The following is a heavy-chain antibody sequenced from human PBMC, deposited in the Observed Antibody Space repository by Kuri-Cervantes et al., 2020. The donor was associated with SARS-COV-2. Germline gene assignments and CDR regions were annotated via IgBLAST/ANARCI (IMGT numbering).Heavy chain of an antibody. CDR2: ISYDGSNK. CDR3: ARDRGNYYDSSGYYLDY. CDR1: GFTFSSYA. Sequence: GGSLRLSCAASGFTFSSYAMHWVRQAPGKGLEWVAVISYDGSNKYYADSVKGRFTISRDNSKNTLYLQMNSLRAEDTAVYYCARDRGNYYDSSGYYLDYWGQGTLVTVSS. V-gene: IGHV3-30-3*01. J-gene: IGHJ4*02. D-gene: IGHD3-22*01.